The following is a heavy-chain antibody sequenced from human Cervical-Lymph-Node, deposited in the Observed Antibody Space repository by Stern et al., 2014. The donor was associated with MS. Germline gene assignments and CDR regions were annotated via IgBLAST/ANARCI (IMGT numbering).Heavy chain of an antibody. J-gene: IGHJ4*02. D-gene: IGHD1-26*01. CDR2: STPVFGTT. CDR1: GDTFSSYA. CDR3: ARGGGLVGYFDY. Sequence: VQLAESGAEVKKHGSSVKVSCKASGDTFSSYAINWVRQVPGQGLEWMEGSTPVFGTTNNAQKFQGRVTITADKSTNTAYMELMTLRSEDTAVYYCARGGGLVGYFDYWGQGTLVSVSS. V-gene: IGHV1-69*06.